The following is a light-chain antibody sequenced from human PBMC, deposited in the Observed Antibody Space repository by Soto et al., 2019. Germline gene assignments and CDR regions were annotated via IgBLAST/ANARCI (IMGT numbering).Light chain of an antibody. CDR2: DVS. CDR1: SSDVGAYNY. CDR3: SSYSSSSTLV. V-gene: IGLV2-14*01. J-gene: IGLJ2*01. Sequence: QSALTQPASVSGSPGQSITISCTGSSSDVGAYNYVSWYQQYPDKAPKLMIYDVSNRPSGVSDRFSGSKSGNTASLTISGLQAEDEADYYCSSYSSSSTLVFGGGTKLTVL.